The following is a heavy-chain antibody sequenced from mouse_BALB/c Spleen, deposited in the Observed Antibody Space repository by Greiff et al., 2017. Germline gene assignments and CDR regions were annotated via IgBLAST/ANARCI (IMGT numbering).Heavy chain of an antibody. J-gene: IGHJ3*01. CDR1: GFNIKDTY. CDR2: IDPANGNT. V-gene: IGHV14-3*02. CDR3: ARSGYYGYVFAY. Sequence: VQLKESGAELVKPGASVKLSCTASGFNIKDTYMHWVKQRPEQGLEWIGRIDPANGNTKYDPKFQGKATITADTSSNTAYLQLSSLTSEDTAVYYCARSGYYGYVFAYWGQGTLVTVSA. D-gene: IGHD1-2*01.